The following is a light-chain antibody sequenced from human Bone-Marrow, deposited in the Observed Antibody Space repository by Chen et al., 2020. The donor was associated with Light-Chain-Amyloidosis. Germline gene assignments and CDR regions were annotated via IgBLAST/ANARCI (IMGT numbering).Light chain of an antibody. CDR2: GSS. V-gene: IGKV3-20*01. CDR1: QTISSNY. CDR3: QQYGNSPLT. J-gene: IGKJ4*02. Sequence: EIVLTQSPGTLSLSPGEGANLSCRASQTISSNYLTWYQQKFGQAPMLLIYGSSSRAAGIPDRVTGSGSETNFTRTINRLEPEDCAMYYCQQYGNSPLTFGGGTKVEIK.